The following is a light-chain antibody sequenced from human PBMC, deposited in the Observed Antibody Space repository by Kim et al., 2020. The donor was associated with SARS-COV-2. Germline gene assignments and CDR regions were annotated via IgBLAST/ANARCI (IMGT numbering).Light chain of an antibody. J-gene: IGKJ2*01. CDR1: QNIGNL. CDR3: QQVKSYPYT. CDR2: WGS. V-gene: IGKV1-5*03. Sequence: SASVGERATITCRASQNIGNLLAWNQQKPGKAPKLLIYWGSTLESGVPSRFSGSRSGTEFTLTISSLQPDDLATYYGQQVKSYPYTFGQGTKLEI.